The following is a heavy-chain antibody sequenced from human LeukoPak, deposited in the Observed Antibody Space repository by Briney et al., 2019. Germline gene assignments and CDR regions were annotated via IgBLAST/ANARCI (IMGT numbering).Heavy chain of an antibody. CDR2: TGPV. D-gene: IGHD1-1*01. CDR1: GFTFSDYA. J-gene: IGHJ5*02. Sequence: GGSLRLSCVASGFTFSDYAMTWVRQAPGKGLEWVSSTGPVHYADSVKGRFTISRDNSKNTLYLQIHNLRFDDTAIYYCARDTSSDPHSVNWASNRFAPWGQGTLVTVSS. CDR3: ARDTSSDPHSVNWASNRFAP. V-gene: IGHV3-23*01.